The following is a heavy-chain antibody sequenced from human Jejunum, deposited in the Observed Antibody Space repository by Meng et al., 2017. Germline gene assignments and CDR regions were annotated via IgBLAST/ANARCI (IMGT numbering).Heavy chain of an antibody. V-gene: IGHV4-39*06. Sequence: RLPLQESGPGLVKPSETLSLTCTVSGGSSSKYYWGWIRQPPGKGLEWIGTIYYSGSTYYNPSLESRVTISVDTSKNEFSLKLSSVTAADTAVYYCARDHGSSNWFYYWGQGTLVTVSS. CDR1: GGSSSKYY. CDR2: IYYSGST. J-gene: IGHJ5*01. CDR3: ARDHGSSNWFYY. D-gene: IGHD1-14*01.